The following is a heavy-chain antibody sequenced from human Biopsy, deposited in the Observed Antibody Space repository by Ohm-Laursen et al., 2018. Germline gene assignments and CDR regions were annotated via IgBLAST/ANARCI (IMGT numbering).Heavy chain of an antibody. Sequence: SETLSLTCPVSGGSTSSSYWTWVRQPPGKGLEWIGYISYSGITNYNASLKSRLTISIDTSKNQFSLKLTSVTAADTAVYYCARLPHGDYRYNFDYWGQGTLVTVSS. D-gene: IGHD4-17*01. CDR2: ISYSGIT. J-gene: IGHJ4*02. CDR1: GGSTSSSY. V-gene: IGHV4-59*08. CDR3: ARLPHGDYRYNFDY.